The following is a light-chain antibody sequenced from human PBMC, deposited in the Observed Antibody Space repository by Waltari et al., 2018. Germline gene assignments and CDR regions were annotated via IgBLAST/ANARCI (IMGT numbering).Light chain of an antibody. CDR2: AAS. J-gene: IGKJ2*01. CDR1: KGVRND. Sequence: DIHRTNSPSSLSASAGDRVTITCRASKGVRNDLGWYQQKPGKAPKRLIFAASNLQSAVPSTFSGSGSGAEFTLTIRSLQPEDFATYYCLQYNISPHTFGRGTKLEI. CDR3: LQYNISPHT. V-gene: IGKV1-17*01.